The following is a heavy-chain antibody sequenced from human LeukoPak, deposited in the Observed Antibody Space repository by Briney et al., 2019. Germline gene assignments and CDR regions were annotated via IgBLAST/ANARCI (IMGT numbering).Heavy chain of an antibody. V-gene: IGHV3-23*01. CDR2: ISGSGGST. CDR3: AKESSWPTFDY. J-gene: IGHJ4*02. CDR1: GFTFSGYG. Sequence: GGTLRLSCAASGFTFSGYGMSWVRQAPGKGLEWVSAISGSGGSTYYADSVKGRFTISRDNSKNTLYLQMNSLRAEDTAVYYCAKESSWPTFDYWGQGTLVTVSS. D-gene: IGHD6-13*01.